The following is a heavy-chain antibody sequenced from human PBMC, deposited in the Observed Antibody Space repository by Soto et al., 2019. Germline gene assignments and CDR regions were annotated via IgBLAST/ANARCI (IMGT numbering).Heavy chain of an antibody. CDR3: ARIPSTGPYYFDY. J-gene: IGHJ4*02. CDR2: VYPGDSDT. V-gene: IGHV5-51*01. D-gene: IGHD1-1*01. CDR1: GYIFTSYW. Sequence: PGESLKISCNASGYIFTSYWLGWVRQMPGKGLEWMGIVYPGDSDTRYSPSFQGQVTISVDKSISTAYLQWSSLKASDTAMYYCARIPSTGPYYFDYWGQGTLVTVSS.